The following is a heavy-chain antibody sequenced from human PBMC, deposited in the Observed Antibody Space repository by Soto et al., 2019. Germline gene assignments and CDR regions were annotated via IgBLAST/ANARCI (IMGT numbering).Heavy chain of an antibody. CDR1: GFSFSDYY. Sequence: QVQLVESGGGLVKPGESLTLSCAASGFSFSDYYMNWIRQVPGKGLEWLSCISGSSHHIHYADSIKGRFSISRDNAKNALYLQMSSLTTEDTAVYYCAPSRVFDFWGQGALVTVSS. V-gene: IGHV3-11*01. J-gene: IGHJ4*02. CDR2: ISGSSHHI. CDR3: APSRVFDF.